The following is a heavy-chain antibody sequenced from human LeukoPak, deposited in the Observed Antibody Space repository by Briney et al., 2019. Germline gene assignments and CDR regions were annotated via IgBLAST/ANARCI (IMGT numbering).Heavy chain of an antibody. CDR3: ARIPGRLRADYYYYYMDV. J-gene: IGHJ6*03. D-gene: IGHD5-12*01. CDR2: INTSGGTT. V-gene: IGHV1-46*01. CDR1: GYIFTSYS. Sequence: ASVKVSCKASGYIFTSYSVHWVRRAPGQGLEWMGIINTSGGTTNYAQKFQGRVTMTTDTSTSTAYMELRSLRSDDTAVYYCARIPGRLRADYYYYYMDVWGKGTTVTVSS.